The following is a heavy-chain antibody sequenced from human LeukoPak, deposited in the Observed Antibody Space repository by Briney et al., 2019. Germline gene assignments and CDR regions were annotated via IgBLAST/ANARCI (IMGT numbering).Heavy chain of an antibody. D-gene: IGHD6-6*01. Sequence: GGSPRLSCTASGFSFSGHWMHWARQLPGKGLVWVSRISPTGSTTSYADSVKGRFTVSRDNAKNTLNLQVNNLRAEDTAVYYCARGPNSNWSGLDFWGQGTLLTVSS. CDR2: ISPTGSTT. CDR1: GFSFSGHW. V-gene: IGHV3-74*01. J-gene: IGHJ4*02. CDR3: ARGPNSNWSGLDF.